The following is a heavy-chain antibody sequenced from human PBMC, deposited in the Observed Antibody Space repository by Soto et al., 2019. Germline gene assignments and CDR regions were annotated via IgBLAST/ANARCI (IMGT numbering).Heavy chain of an antibody. Sequence: QVQLVQSGAEVKKPGASVKVSCKASGYTFTSYGISWVRQAPGQGLEWMGWISAYNGNTNYAQKLQGRVTMTTDTCTSTAYMELRSLRSDDTAVYYCAGSSRSGYHRYYCYGMDVWGQGTTGTVSS. CDR3: AGSSRSGYHRYYCYGMDV. CDR2: ISAYNGNT. CDR1: GYTFTSYG. J-gene: IGHJ6*02. V-gene: IGHV1-18*01. D-gene: IGHD3-22*01.